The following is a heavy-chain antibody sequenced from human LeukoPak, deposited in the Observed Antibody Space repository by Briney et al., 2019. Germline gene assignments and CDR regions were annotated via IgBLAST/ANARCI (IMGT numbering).Heavy chain of an antibody. CDR2: ISSSGSTI. Sequence: GGSLRLSCAASGFTFSSYEMNWVRQAPGKGLEWVSYISSSGSTIYYADSVKGRFTISRDDAKNSLYLQMNSLRAEDTAIYYCAELGITMIGGVWGKGTTVTISS. CDR3: AELGITMIGGV. D-gene: IGHD3-10*02. J-gene: IGHJ6*04. V-gene: IGHV3-48*03. CDR1: GFTFSSYE.